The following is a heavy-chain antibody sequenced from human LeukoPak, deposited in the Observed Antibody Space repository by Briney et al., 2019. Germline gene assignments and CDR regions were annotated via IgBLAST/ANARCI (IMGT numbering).Heavy chain of an antibody. Sequence: SQTLSLTCAISGDSVSSNSTAWNWITQSPPRGLKWLGRTYYRSKWHNDYAVSVKSRITINPDTSRNQFSLQLNSVIPEDTAIYYCARIVGGSPDYWGQGTLVTVSS. D-gene: IGHD2-15*01. V-gene: IGHV6-1*01. J-gene: IGHJ4*02. CDR1: GDSVSSNSTA. CDR3: ARIVGGSPDY. CDR2: TYYRSKWHN.